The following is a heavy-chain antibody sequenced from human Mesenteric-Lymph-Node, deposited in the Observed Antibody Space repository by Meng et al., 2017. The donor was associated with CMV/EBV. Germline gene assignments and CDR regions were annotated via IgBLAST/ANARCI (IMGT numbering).Heavy chain of an antibody. D-gene: IGHD3-10*01. CDR2: IIAGLGVT. CDR1: GGTFSRKA. V-gene: IGHV1-69*05. Sequence: SVKVSCKASGGTFSRKAFSWVRQAPGQGLEWMGGIIAGLGVTNYAQKFQDRVTISTDESTSIVYMEVSSLRSDDTAVYYCARGLRYYGSGSYWNYGMDVWGQGTTVTVSS. J-gene: IGHJ6*02. CDR3: ARGLRYYGSGSYWNYGMDV.